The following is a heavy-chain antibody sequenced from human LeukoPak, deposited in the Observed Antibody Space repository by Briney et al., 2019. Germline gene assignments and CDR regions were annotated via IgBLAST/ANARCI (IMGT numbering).Heavy chain of an antibody. CDR2: IRYDGSNK. D-gene: IGHD6-13*01. V-gene: IGHV3-30*02. J-gene: IGHJ5*02. CDR3: AKDISAAGTPWYNWFDP. Sequence: GGSLRLSCAASGFTFSSYGMHWVRQAPGKGLEWVAFIRYDGSNKYYADSVKGRFTISRDNSKNTLYLQMNSLRAEDTAVYYCAKDISAAGTPWYNWFDPWGQGTLVTVSS. CDR1: GFTFSSYG.